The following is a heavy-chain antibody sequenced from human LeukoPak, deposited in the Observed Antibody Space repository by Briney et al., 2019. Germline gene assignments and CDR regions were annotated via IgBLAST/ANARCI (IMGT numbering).Heavy chain of an antibody. Sequence: ASVKVSCKASGYTFTSYAMHWVRQAPGQRLEWMGWINAGNGNTKYPQKFQGRVTITRDTSASTAYMELSSLRSEDTAVYYCARSLHGVDYWGQGTLVTVSS. CDR1: GYTFTSYA. CDR2: INAGNGNT. D-gene: IGHD5/OR15-5a*01. V-gene: IGHV1-3*01. CDR3: ARSLHGVDY. J-gene: IGHJ4*02.